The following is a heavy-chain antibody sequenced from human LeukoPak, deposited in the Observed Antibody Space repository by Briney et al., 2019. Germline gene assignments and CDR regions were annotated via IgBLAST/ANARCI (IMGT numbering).Heavy chain of an antibody. D-gene: IGHD6-13*01. CDR1: GYTFTGYY. CDR3: ARSRGESIAAAGNPFDY. Sequence: ASVKVSCKASGYTFTGYYMHWVRQAPGQGLEWMGRINPNSGGTDYAQKFQGRVTMTRDTSISTAYMELSRLRSDDTAVYYCARSRGESIAAAGNPFDYWGQGTLVTVSS. CDR2: INPNSGGT. V-gene: IGHV1-2*06. J-gene: IGHJ4*02.